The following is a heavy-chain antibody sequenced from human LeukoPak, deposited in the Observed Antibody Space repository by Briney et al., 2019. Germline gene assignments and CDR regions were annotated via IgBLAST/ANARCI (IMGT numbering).Heavy chain of an antibody. D-gene: IGHD2-2*01. CDR1: GGTFSSYA. V-gene: IGHV1-69*05. J-gene: IGHJ4*02. CDR3: ARDSRGVVPASKSHFDY. CDR2: IIPIFGTA. Sequence: SVKVSCKASGGTFSSYAISWVRQAPGQGLEWMGGIIPIFGTANYAQKFQGRVTITTDESTSTAYMELSSLRSEDTAVYYCARDSRGVVPASKSHFDYWGQGTLVTVSS.